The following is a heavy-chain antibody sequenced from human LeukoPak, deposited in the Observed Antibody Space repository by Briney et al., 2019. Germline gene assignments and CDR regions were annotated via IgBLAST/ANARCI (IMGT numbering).Heavy chain of an antibody. CDR1: GGTFSSYA. J-gene: IGHJ4*02. D-gene: IGHD3-22*01. CDR3: AKSSYYDASGYYREYYFDS. V-gene: IGHV1-69*13. Sequence: SVKVSCKASGGTFSSYAISWVRQAPGQGLEWMGGIIPIFGTANYAQKFQGRVTITADESTSTAYMELSSLRSEDTAVYYCAKSSYYDASGYYREYYFDSWGQGTLVTVSS. CDR2: IIPIFGTA.